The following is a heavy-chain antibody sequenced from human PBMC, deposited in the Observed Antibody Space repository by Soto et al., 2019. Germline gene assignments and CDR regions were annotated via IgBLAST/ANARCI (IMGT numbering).Heavy chain of an antibody. CDR1: GFTFSSYG. V-gene: IGHV3-30*18. J-gene: IGHJ4*02. Sequence: QVQLVESGGGVVQPGRSLRLSCAASGFTFSSYGMHWVRQAPGKGLEWVAVISYDGSNKYYADSVKGRFTISRDNSKNTLYLQMNSLRAEDTAVYYCAEDVDYWGQGTLVTVSS. CDR3: AEDVDY. CDR2: ISYDGSNK.